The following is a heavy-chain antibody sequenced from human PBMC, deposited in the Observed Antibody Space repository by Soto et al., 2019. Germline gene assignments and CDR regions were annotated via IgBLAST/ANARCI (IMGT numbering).Heavy chain of an antibody. Sequence: EVQLLESGGGLVQPGGSLRLSCAASGFTFSSYAMSWVRQAPGKGLEWVSAISGSGGSTYYSDSVKGRFTISRDNSKNTMYLQMNSLRAEDTAVYYCAKQYQLLRNWFDPWGQGTLVTVSS. V-gene: IGHV3-23*01. CDR3: AKQYQLLRNWFDP. J-gene: IGHJ5*02. CDR2: ISGSGGST. D-gene: IGHD2-2*01. CDR1: GFTFSSYA.